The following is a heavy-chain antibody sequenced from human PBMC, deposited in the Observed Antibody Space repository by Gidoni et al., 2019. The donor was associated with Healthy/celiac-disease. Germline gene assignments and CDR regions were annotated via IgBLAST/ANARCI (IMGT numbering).Heavy chain of an antibody. V-gene: IGHV4-59*08. Sequence: QVQLQESGPGLVKPSETLSLTCTVSGGSISSYYWSWIRQPPGKGLEWIGYIYYSGSTNYNPSLKSRVTISVDTSKNQFSLKLSSVTAADTAVYYCARVQPQQNVIAARPSYYFDYWGQGTLVTVSS. D-gene: IGHD6-6*01. CDR2: IYYSGST. CDR1: GGSISSYY. J-gene: IGHJ4*02. CDR3: ARVQPQQNVIAARPSYYFDY.